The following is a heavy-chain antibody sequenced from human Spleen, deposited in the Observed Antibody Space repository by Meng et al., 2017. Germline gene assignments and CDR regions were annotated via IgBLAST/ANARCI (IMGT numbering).Heavy chain of an antibody. Sequence: ASVKVSCKASGYTFTGYYMHWVRQAPGQGLEWMGRITPNSGGTNYAQKFQGRVTMTRDTSISTAYMELSGLRSDDTAMYYCARDEDISAAGKLFGDYWGQGTLVTVSS. CDR3: ARDEDISAAGKLFGDY. D-gene: IGHD6-13*01. V-gene: IGHV1-2*06. CDR1: GYTFTGYY. CDR2: ITPNSGGT. J-gene: IGHJ4*02.